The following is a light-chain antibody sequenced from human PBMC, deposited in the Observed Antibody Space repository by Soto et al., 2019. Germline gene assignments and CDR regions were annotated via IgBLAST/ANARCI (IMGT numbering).Light chain of an antibody. J-gene: IGKJ4*01. CDR3: QHRSDWPLA. Sequence: IVLTQSPVTLSLSPGDTATLSCRASETVANYLAWYQQKPGQSPRLLIYDASHRATGVPHRFSGSGSGTDFTLGITILEPDDFATYYCQHRSDWPLAFGGGTKVDFK. CDR1: ETVANY. CDR2: DAS. V-gene: IGKV3-11*01.